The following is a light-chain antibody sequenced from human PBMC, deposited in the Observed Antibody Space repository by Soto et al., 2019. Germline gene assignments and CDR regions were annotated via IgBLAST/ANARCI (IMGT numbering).Light chain of an antibody. Sequence: QSALTQPASVSGSPGQSITISCTGSDIGRYNLVSWYQHHPGKAPKLIIYEASKRPPGVSNRFSASTSGNTASLTISGLQTEDDSDYYCCSYADSNTVIFGGGTKLTVL. V-gene: IGLV2-23*01. CDR2: EAS. CDR1: DIGRYNL. J-gene: IGLJ2*01. CDR3: CSYADSNTVI.